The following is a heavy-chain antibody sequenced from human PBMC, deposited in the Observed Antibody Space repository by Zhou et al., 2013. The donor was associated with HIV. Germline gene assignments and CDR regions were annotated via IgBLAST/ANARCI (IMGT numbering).Heavy chain of an antibody. CDR3: ARGGSGYGY. J-gene: IGHJ4*02. Sequence: QVQLVQSGAEVKKPGTSVKVSCKASGYSFTGYHMYWVRQAPGQGLEWMAWISGDTLKTNFTRKFEGRLSLTADTATNTSYMELRGLTSDDTAIYYCARGGSGYGYWGQGTLLTVSS. CDR2: ISGDTLKT. V-gene: IGHV1-18*04. CDR1: GYSFTGYH. D-gene: IGHD3-22*01.